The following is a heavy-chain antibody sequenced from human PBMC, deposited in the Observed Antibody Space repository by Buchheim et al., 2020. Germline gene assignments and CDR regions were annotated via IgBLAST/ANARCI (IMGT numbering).Heavy chain of an antibody. CDR1: GFPFSIYW. D-gene: IGHD3-10*01. J-gene: IGHJ4*02. Sequence: EVQLVESGGGLVQPGGSLRLSCSAPGFPFSIYWMHWVRQAPGKGLAWVSHINREGTTTNYADSVRGRFTLSRDNGKNTLYRPMNNLRAEDTAVYYCVRDMYGSGDYWGQGTL. CDR3: VRDMYGSGDY. CDR2: INREGTTT. V-gene: IGHV3-74*01.